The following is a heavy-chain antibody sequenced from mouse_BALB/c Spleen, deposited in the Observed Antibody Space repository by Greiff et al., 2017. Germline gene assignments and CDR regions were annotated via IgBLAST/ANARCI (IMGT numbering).Heavy chain of an antibody. CDR1: GFTFSSYT. Sequence: EVQLVESGGGLVKPGGSLKLSCAASGFTFSSYTMSWVRQTPEKRLEWVATISSGGSYTYYPDSVKGRFTISRDNAKNTLYLQMSSLKSEDTAMYYCTRDSYDYDAWFAYWGQGTLVTVSA. J-gene: IGHJ3*01. V-gene: IGHV5-6-4*01. CDR2: ISSGGSYT. CDR3: TRDSYDYDAWFAY. D-gene: IGHD2-4*01.